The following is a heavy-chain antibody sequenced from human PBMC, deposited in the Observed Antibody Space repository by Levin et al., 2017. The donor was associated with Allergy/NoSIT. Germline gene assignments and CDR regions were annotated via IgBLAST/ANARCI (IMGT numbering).Heavy chain of an antibody. CDR1: GFTFSGYD. D-gene: IGHD3-3*01. V-gene: IGHV3-33*01. CDR3: ARDGQYYDFWSGSYKASSGI. J-gene: IGHJ3*02. Sequence: AGGSLRLSCAASGFTFSGYDMHWVRQAPGKGLEWVAVIWFDGSNKYYADSVQGRFTISRDNSKNTLYLQLNSLRAEDTAVYYCARDGQYYDFWSGSYKASSGIWGRGTMLTVSS. CDR2: IWFDGSNK.